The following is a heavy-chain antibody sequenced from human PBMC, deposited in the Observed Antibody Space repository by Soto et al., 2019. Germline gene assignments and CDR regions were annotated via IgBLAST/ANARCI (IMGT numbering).Heavy chain of an antibody. Sequence: QLQLQESGPGLVKPSETLSLTCTVSGDSIRSSSYWGWIRQPPGKGLEWIGSIYSTGNTYYNPSLNSKVIISVDTSKNQFSLNVFSVTAADTAVYYCRRSSRYSTDVWGQGTTVTVS. J-gene: IGHJ6*02. CDR2: IYSTGNT. CDR1: GDSIRSSSY. D-gene: IGHD6-13*01. V-gene: IGHV4-39*01. CDR3: RRSSRYSTDV.